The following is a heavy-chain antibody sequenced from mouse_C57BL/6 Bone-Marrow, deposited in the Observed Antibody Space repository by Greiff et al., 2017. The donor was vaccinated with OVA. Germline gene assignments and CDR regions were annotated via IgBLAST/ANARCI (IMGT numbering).Heavy chain of an antibody. CDR1: GFTFTDYY. CDR3: GSWGSFAWFAY. J-gene: IGHJ3*01. D-gene: IGHD1-1*02. CDR2: IRNKANGYTT. V-gene: IGHV7-3*01. Sequence: EVKLVESGGGLVQPGGSLSLSCAASGFTFTDYYMSWVRQPPGKALEWLGFIRNKANGYTTEYSASVKGRFTISRDNSQSILYLQMNDLRAEDSATDYCGSWGSFAWFAYWGQGTLVTVSA.